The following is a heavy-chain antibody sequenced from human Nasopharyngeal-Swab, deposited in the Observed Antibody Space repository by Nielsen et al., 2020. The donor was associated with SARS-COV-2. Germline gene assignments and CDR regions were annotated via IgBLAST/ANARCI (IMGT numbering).Heavy chain of an antibody. Sequence: WVRQAPGQGLEWMGWMNPNSGNTGYAQKFQGGVTMTRNTSISTAYMELSSLRSEDTAVYYCARDWTKFDPWGQGTLVTVSS. J-gene: IGHJ5*02. CDR3: ARDWTKFDP. CDR2: MNPNSGNT. V-gene: IGHV1-8*01. D-gene: IGHD2-8*01.